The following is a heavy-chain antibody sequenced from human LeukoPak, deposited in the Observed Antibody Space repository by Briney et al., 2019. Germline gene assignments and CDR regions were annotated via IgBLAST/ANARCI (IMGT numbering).Heavy chain of an antibody. CDR3: ANDFSNGDYGYNLVNFDY. J-gene: IGHJ4*02. Sequence: GGSLRLSCAASGFTFSSYAMSWVRQAPGKGLEWVSAISGSGGSTYYADSVKGRFTISRDNSKNTLYLQMNSLRAEDTAVYYCANDFSNGDYGYNLVNFDYWGQGTLVTVSS. V-gene: IGHV3-23*01. CDR1: GFTFSSYA. CDR2: ISGSGGST. D-gene: IGHD4-17*01.